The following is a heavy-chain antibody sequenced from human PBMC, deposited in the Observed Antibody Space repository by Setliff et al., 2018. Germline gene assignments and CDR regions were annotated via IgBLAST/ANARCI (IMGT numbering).Heavy chain of an antibody. CDR1: GGSFSTYA. CDR3: ATGRDWPTDTDWYFDL. J-gene: IGHJ2*01. CDR2: VDPEDGET. D-gene: IGHD3-9*01. Sequence: ASVKVSCKASGGSFSTYAISWARQAPGQGLEWMGRVDPEDGETIYAEKFQGRVTITADTSTDTAYMELSSLRSEDTAVYYCATGRDWPTDTDWYFDLWGRGTLVTVSS. V-gene: IGHV1-69-2*01.